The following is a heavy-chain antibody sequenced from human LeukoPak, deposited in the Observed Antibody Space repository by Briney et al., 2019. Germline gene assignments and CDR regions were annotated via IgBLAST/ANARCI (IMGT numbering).Heavy chain of an antibody. CDR3: ARGGALGPYYYYGMDV. D-gene: IGHD3-16*01. Sequence: GGSLRLSCAASGFTFSSYGMHWVRQAPGKGLEWVAVISYDGSNKYYADSVKGRFTISRDNSKNTLYLQMNSLRVEDTAVYYCARGGALGPYYYYGMDVWGQGTTVTVSS. V-gene: IGHV3-30*03. J-gene: IGHJ6*02. CDR1: GFTFSSYG. CDR2: ISYDGSNK.